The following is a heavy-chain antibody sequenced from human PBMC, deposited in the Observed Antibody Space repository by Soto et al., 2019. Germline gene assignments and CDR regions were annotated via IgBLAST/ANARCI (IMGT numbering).Heavy chain of an antibody. Sequence: PGGSLRLSYAAPGFPFSSYWMTWVRQAPGKGLEWVATIKEDGTRQHYEDSVKGRFTISRDNAKNAMYLQLNNLKTEDTALYYCVSLVGTVNWGQGTLVTVSS. CDR1: GFPFSSYW. V-gene: IGHV3-7*03. D-gene: IGHD2-21*01. J-gene: IGHJ4*02. CDR3: VSLVGTVN. CDR2: IKEDGTRQ.